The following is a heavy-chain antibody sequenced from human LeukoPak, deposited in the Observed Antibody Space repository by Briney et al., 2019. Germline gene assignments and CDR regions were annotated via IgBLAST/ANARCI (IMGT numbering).Heavy chain of an antibody. CDR1: GGSISSDY. Sequence: PSETLSLTCSVSGGSISSDYWNWIRQPAGKGLEFIGRIHVSGVTNYSPSLGGRVTMSVDRSKNQFSLNLNSVTAADTAAYYCARDLGHERRGGFFESWGQGTLVTVSS. CDR2: IHVSGVT. CDR3: ARDLGHERRGGFFES. J-gene: IGHJ4*02. V-gene: IGHV4-4*07. D-gene: IGHD1-1*01.